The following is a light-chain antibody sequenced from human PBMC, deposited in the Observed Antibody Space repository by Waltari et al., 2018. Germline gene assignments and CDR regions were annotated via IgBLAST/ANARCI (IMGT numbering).Light chain of an antibody. V-gene: IGKV1-39*01. CDR3: QQSYSASPT. Sequence: DIQMTQSPSSLSASVGDRVTITCRASQTISIYLNWYQQKPGRAPNLLIYAASSLQSGVPSRFSGSESGTDSTLTISSLQPEDFATYYCQQSYSASPTFGQGTKLEI. CDR1: QTISIY. CDR2: AAS. J-gene: IGKJ2*01.